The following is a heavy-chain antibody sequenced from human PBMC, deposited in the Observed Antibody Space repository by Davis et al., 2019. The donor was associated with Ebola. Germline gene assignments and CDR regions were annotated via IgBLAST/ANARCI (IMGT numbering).Heavy chain of an antibody. CDR1: GFTFSSYG. V-gene: IGHV3-33*01. Sequence: GGSLRLSCAASGFTFSSYGMHWVRQAPGKGLEWVAVIWYDGSNKYYADSVKGRFTISRDNSKNTLYLQMNSLRAEDTAVYYCRVSLAYCGGDCSLPDYWGQGTLVTVSS. J-gene: IGHJ4*02. CDR2: IWYDGSNK. CDR3: RVSLAYCGGDCSLPDY. D-gene: IGHD2-21*01.